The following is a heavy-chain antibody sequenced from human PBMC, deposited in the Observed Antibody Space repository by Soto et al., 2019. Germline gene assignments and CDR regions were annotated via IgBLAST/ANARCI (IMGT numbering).Heavy chain of an antibody. V-gene: IGHV1-69*01. J-gene: IGHJ6*02. CDR1: GWGLSIYA. D-gene: IGHD3-16*02. CDR3: AREHYDYVWGSYRFASDYYYGMDV. CDR2: IIPIFGTA. Sequence: SVKGSCKTAGWGLSIYASGWGRQDTGQGLEWMGGIIPIFGTANYAQKFQGRVTITADESTSTAYMELSSLRSEDTAVYYCAREHYDYVWGSYRFASDYYYGMDVWGQGTTVTVFS.